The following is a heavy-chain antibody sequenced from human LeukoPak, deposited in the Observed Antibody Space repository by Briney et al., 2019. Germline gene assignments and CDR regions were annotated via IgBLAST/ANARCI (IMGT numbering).Heavy chain of an antibody. CDR3: ARWELLQGGFDY. D-gene: IGHD1-26*01. J-gene: IGHJ4*02. V-gene: IGHV3-30*09. CDR1: GFTFSSYA. Sequence: GGSLRLSCAASGFTFSSYAMHWVRQAPGKGLEWVAVISYDGSNKYYADSVKGRFAISRDNSKNTLYLQMSSLRAEDTAVYYCARWELLQGGFDYWGQGTLVTVSS. CDR2: ISYDGSNK.